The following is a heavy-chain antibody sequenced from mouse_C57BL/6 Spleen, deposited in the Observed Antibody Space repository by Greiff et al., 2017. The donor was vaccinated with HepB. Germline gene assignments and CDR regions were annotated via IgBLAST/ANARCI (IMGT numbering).Heavy chain of an antibody. V-gene: IGHV10-3*01. CDR1: GFTFNTYA. Sequence: EVQRVESGGGLVQPKGSLKLSCAASGFTFNTYAMHWVRQAPGKGLEWVARIRSKCSNYATYYADSVKDRFTISRDDSQSMLYLQMNNLKTEDTAMYYCVREIYPDWYFDVWGTGTTVTVSS. CDR3: VREIYPDWYFDV. J-gene: IGHJ1*03. CDR2: IRSKCSNYAT.